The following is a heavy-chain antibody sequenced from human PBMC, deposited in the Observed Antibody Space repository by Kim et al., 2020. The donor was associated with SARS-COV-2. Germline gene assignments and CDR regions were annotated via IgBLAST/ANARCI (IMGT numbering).Heavy chain of an antibody. D-gene: IGHD3-16*02. Sequence: GGSLRLSCAASGFTFDDYAMHWVRQAPGKGLEWVSLISGDGGSTYYADSVKGRFTISRDNSKNSLYLQMNSLRTEDTALYYCAKGGKFGGVIKYYYMDVWGKGTTVTVSS. CDR3: AKGGKFGGVIKYYYMDV. J-gene: IGHJ6*03. CDR1: GFTFDDYA. CDR2: ISGDGGST. V-gene: IGHV3-43*02.